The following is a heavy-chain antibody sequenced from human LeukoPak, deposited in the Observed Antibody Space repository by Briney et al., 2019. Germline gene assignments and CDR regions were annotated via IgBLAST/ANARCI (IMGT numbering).Heavy chain of an antibody. CDR3: ARLGMAASYLYDSSGDKFDY. CDR2: IYYSGIV. J-gene: IGHJ4*02. Sequence: SETLSLTCSVSGGSMSSGGYYWSWIRQHPGKGLEWMGHIYYSGIVYYNPSLRSRVSISVDTSKNQFSLKLSSVSVADTAVYYCARLGMAASYLYDSSGDKFDYWGQGTLVTVSA. CDR1: GGSMSSGGYY. V-gene: IGHV4-31*03. D-gene: IGHD3-22*01.